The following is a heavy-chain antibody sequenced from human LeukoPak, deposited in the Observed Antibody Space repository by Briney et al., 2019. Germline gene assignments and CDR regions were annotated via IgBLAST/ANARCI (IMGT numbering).Heavy chain of an antibody. CDR3: ASTQRGDYFDY. CDR1: EFTVSSNY. D-gene: IGHD2-15*01. J-gene: IGHJ4*02. CDR2: NSGGST. Sequence: TGGSLRLSCAASEFTVSSNYMSWIRQAPGKGLEWVSVNSGGSTYYADSVKGRFTISRDKSKNTLYLQMNSLRAEDTAVYYCASTQRGDYFDYWGQGTLVTVSS. V-gene: IGHV3-66*01.